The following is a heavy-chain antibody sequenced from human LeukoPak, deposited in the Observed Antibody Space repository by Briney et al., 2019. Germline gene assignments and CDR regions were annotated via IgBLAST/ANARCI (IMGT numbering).Heavy chain of an antibody. CDR2: MSYDGSNK. CDR3: AKSTPTDIVVVVAALDY. J-gene: IGHJ4*02. Sequence: PGRSLRLSCAASGFTFSSYGMHWVRQAPGKGLEWVAVMSYDGSNKYYADSVKGRLTISRDNSKNTLYLQMNSLRAEDTAVYYCAKSTPTDIVVVVAALDYWGQGTLVTVSS. D-gene: IGHD2-15*01. V-gene: IGHV3-30*18. CDR1: GFTFSSYG.